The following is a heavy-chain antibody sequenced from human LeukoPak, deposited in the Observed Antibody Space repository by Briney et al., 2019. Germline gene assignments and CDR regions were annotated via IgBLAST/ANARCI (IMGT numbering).Heavy chain of an antibody. CDR2: IYRCGNT. CDR3: ATDLSSSGWYGRNSYFDY. V-gene: IGHV3-53*01. Sequence: GGSLRLSCAASGFTVSNTYVSWVRQAPGKGLEWVSVIYRCGNTYCADSVKGRFTISRDNSKNTLYLQMNSLRAEDTAVYYCATDLSSSGWYGRNSYFDYWGQGTLVTVSS. D-gene: IGHD6-19*01. CDR1: GFTVSNTY. J-gene: IGHJ4*02.